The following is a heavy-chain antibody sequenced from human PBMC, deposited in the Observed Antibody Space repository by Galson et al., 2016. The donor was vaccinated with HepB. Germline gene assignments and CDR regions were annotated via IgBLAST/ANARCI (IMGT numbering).Heavy chain of an antibody. CDR1: GFSFSNYG. Sequence: SLRLSCAASGFSFSNYGMSWVRQTPGKGLEWVATISYDGSKNFYADSVKGRFTISRDNSNNTLYLQMNSLGTEDTSLYYCAKDRIYGDLEMLDLWGQGTLVTVSS. D-gene: IGHD4-17*01. CDR2: ISYDGSKN. CDR3: AKDRIYGDLEMLDL. J-gene: IGHJ5*02. V-gene: IGHV3-30*18.